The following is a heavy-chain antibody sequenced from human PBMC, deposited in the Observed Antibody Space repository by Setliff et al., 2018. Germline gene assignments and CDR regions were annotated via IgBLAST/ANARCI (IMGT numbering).Heavy chain of an antibody. CDR3: ARGEDYSSGWHLSYFDY. D-gene: IGHD6-19*01. CDR1: GFTFSSYA. V-gene: IGHV3-30-3*01. Sequence: LRLSCAASGFTFSSYAMHWVRQAPGKGLEWVAVISYDGSNKYYADSVKGRFTISRDNSKNTLYLQMNSLRAEDTAVYYCARGEDYSSGWHLSYFDYWGQGTLVTVSS. J-gene: IGHJ4*02. CDR2: ISYDGSNK.